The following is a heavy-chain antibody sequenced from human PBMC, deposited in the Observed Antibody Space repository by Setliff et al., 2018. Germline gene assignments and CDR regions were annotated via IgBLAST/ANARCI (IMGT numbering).Heavy chain of an antibody. V-gene: IGHV4-34*01. CDR1: GGTFSDYY. CDR3: ARTGTYRYFDY. CDR2: INHRGST. D-gene: IGHD1-1*01. Sequence: SETLSLTCAAYGGTFSDYYWTWIRQPPGKGLEWVGEINHRGSTNYNPSLKSRVTISVDTSKSQFSLRLNSVTAADTAVYYCARTGTYRYFDYWG. J-gene: IGHJ4*01.